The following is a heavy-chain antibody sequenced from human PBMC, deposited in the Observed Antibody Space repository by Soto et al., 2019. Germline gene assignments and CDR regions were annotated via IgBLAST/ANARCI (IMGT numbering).Heavy chain of an antibody. D-gene: IGHD5-12*01. V-gene: IGHV3-23*01. CDR1: GFTFSSYA. Sequence: GGSLRLSCAASGFTFSSYAMSWVRQAPGKGLEWVSAISGSGGSTYYADSVKGRFTISRDNSKNTLYLQMNSLRAEDTAVYYCAKDKSNIVATISVYWGQGTLVTVSS. CDR3: AKDKSNIVATISVY. CDR2: ISGSGGST. J-gene: IGHJ4*02.